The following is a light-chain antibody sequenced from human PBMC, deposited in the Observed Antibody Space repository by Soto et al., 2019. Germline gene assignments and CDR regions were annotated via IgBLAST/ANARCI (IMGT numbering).Light chain of an antibody. J-gene: IGKJ1*01. Sequence: EIVLTQSPAPLSVSPGERATLSCRASQSVSSYLAWYQQKPGQAPRLLIYGASNRATGIPDRFSGGGSGTVFTLTISRLEPEDFAVYYCQQYGSSGTLGQGTKVDI. CDR3: QQYGSSGT. CDR2: GAS. V-gene: IGKV3-20*01. CDR1: QSVSSY.